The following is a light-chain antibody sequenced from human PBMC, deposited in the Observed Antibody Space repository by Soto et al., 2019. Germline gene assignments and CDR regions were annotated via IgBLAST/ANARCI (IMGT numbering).Light chain of an antibody. CDR1: QSVSSSY. Sequence: IVLTQSPDTLSLSPGERATLSCRASQSVSSSYLAWYQQKPGQAPRLLIYDASNRATGIPARFSGSGSGTDFTLTISSLEPEDVAVYYCQQRSNWPPAITFGQGTRLEIK. CDR3: QQRSNWPPAIT. CDR2: DAS. V-gene: IGKV3-11*01. J-gene: IGKJ5*01.